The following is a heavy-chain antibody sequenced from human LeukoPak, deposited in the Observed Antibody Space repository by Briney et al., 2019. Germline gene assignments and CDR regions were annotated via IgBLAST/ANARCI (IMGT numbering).Heavy chain of an antibody. CDR1: GFTFSTYG. CDR3: AKDLEAKTTLYYFDY. Sequence: PGGSLRLSCAASGFTFSTYGMHWVRQAPGKGLEWVAFIRFDGTIKYYADSVKGRFTISRDNSKNTLYLQLNSLRTEDTAVYYCAKDLEAKTTLYYFDYWGQGTLATVSS. J-gene: IGHJ4*02. D-gene: IGHD1-1*01. V-gene: IGHV3-30*02. CDR2: IRFDGTIK.